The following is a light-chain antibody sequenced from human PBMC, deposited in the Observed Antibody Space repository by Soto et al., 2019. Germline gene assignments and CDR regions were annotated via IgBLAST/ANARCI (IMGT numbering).Light chain of an antibody. CDR1: QSVSSH. V-gene: IGKV3-15*01. J-gene: IGKJ5*01. Sequence: PGEGATLSCMASQSVSSHLAWYQHKPGQAPRLLIYGASTRASGIPARFSGSGSETDFTLTISSLQSEDSAVYYCQQYHNWPPITFGQGTRLEI. CDR2: GAS. CDR3: QQYHNWPPIT.